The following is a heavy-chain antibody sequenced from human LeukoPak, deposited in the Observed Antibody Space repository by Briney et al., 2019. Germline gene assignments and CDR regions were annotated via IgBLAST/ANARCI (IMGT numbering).Heavy chain of an antibody. CDR3: ARDNSHDFWSGYLDY. D-gene: IGHD3-3*01. V-gene: IGHV3-21*01. Sequence: GGSLRLSCAASGFTFSSYSMNWVRQAPGKGLEWVSSISSSSSYIYYADSVKGRFTISRDNAKNSLYLQMNSLRAEDTAVYYCARDNSHDFWSGYLDYWGQGTLVTVSS. CDR1: GFTFSSYS. J-gene: IGHJ4*02. CDR2: ISSSSSYI.